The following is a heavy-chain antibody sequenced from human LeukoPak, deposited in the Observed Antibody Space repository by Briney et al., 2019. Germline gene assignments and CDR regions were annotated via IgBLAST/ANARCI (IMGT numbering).Heavy chain of an antibody. CDR2: IYYSGST. CDR3: ARERIPYSSSPGAFDT. D-gene: IGHD6-6*01. Sequence: PSETLSLTCTVSGGSISSYYWSWIRQPPGKGLEWIGYIYYSGSTNYNPSLKSRVTISVDTSKNQFSLKLSSVTAADTAVYYCARERIPYSSSPGAFDTWGQGTMVTVSS. J-gene: IGHJ3*02. CDR1: GGSISSYY. V-gene: IGHV4-59*01.